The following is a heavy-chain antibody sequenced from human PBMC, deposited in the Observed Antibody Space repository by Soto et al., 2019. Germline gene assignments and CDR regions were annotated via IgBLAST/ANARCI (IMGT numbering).Heavy chain of an antibody. Sequence: SETLSLTCTVSGDSISSSSYYWGWIRQPPGKGLEWIANIYYSGSIYYNPSLRSRVTMSVDTSKNQFSLKLSSVTAADSAVFYCARQTRYYGSGSYYMGVWGNGTTVTVSS. CDR1: GDSISSSSYY. V-gene: IGHV4-39*01. J-gene: IGHJ6*03. D-gene: IGHD3-10*01. CDR2: IYYSGSI. CDR3: ARQTRYYGSGSYYMGV.